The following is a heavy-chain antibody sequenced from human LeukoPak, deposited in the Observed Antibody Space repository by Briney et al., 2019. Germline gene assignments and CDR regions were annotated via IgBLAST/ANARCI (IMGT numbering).Heavy chain of an antibody. D-gene: IGHD5-12*01. V-gene: IGHV4-39*07. CDR2: INHSGNT. CDR3: ARALGSYSGYDYYWFDP. J-gene: IGHJ5*02. Sequence: NPSETLSLTCTVSGGSISSSSYYWSWIRQPPGKGLEWIGGINHSGNTNYKPSLKSRATISVDTSKIQFSLKLSSVTAADTAVYYCARALGSYSGYDYYWFDPWGQGTLVTVSS. CDR1: GGSISSSSYY.